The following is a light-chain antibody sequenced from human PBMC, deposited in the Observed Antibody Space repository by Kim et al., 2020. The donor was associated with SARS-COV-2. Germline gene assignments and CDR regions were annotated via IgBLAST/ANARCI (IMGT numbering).Light chain of an antibody. CDR1: NPNIGACYD. CDR3: QSYDSSLSGSV. CDR2: GNS. J-gene: IGLJ2*01. Sequence: RVTHSCPRSNPNIGACYDVTWYQQLPGTAPTLRIYGNSNRPSGVPDRFSGSKSGTSASLAITGLQAEDEADYYCQSYDSSLSGSVFGGGTQLTVL. V-gene: IGLV1-40*01.